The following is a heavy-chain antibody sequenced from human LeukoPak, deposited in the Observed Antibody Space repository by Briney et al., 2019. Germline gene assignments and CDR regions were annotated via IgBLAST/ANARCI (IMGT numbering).Heavy chain of an antibody. V-gene: IGHV4-39*07. Sequence: SETLSLTCTVSGGSISSSSYYWGWIRQPPGKGLEWIGSIYYSGSTYYNPSLKSRVTISVDTSKNQFSLKLSSVTAADTAVYYCARDIRWFGELSGYFDYWGQGTLVTVSS. J-gene: IGHJ4*02. D-gene: IGHD3-10*01. CDR3: ARDIRWFGELSGYFDY. CDR1: GGSISSSSYY. CDR2: IYYSGST.